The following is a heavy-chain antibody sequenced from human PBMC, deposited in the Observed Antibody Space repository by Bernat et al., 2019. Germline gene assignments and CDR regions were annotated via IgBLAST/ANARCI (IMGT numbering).Heavy chain of an antibody. CDR2: IKSKTDGGTT. CDR1: GFTFSNAW. V-gene: IGHV3-15*07. J-gene: IGHJ4*02. CDR3: TTAPSGGATSPDY. D-gene: IGHD1-26*01. Sequence: EVQLVESGGGLVKPGGSLRLSCAASGFTFSNAWMNWVRQAPGRGLEWVGRIKSKTDGGTTAYAEPVKGRFTISRDDSKRTVFLQMNSLKTEDTAVYYCTTAPSGGATSPDYWGQGTLATVSS.